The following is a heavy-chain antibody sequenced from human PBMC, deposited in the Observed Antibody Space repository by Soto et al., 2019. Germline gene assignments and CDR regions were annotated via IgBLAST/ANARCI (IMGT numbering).Heavy chain of an antibody. D-gene: IGHD2-15*01. V-gene: IGHV4-39*01. CDR3: ARHTPAISISDH. CDR1: GGSISSSSYY. Sequence: QLQLQESGPGLVKPSETLSLTCTVSGGSISSSSYYWGWIRQPPGKGLEWIGSIYYSGSTYYNPSRTRLVTTSVDPSKNQFSLKLSSVTAADTAVYYCARHTPAISISDHWGQGTLVTVSS. CDR2: IYYSGST. J-gene: IGHJ4*02.